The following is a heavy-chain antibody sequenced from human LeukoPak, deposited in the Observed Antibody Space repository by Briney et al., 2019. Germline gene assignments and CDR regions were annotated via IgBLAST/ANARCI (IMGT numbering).Heavy chain of an antibody. D-gene: IGHD6-19*01. Sequence: GGSLRLSWAASGFTFTSYGMSWVRQAPGKGLEWVGSISGSGGSTNYADSVKGRFTISRDNSKNTLYLQMNSLRAEDTAVYYCAKEVEQWLVGFDYWGQGTLVTVSS. CDR2: ISGSGGST. CDR1: GFTFTSYG. V-gene: IGHV3-23*01. J-gene: IGHJ4*02. CDR3: AKEVEQWLVGFDY.